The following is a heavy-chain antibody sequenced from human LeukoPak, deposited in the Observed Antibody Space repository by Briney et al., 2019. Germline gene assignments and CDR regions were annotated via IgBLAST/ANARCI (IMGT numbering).Heavy chain of an antibody. J-gene: IGHJ5*02. CDR3: ARGYYYDSSGYYWFDP. CDR1: GDSISNIHW. D-gene: IGHD3-22*01. Sequence: PSGTLSLTCAVSGDSISNIHWWTWVRQPPGKGLEWIGETYHSGSTNYNPSLKSRVTISVDTSKNQFSLKLSSVTAADTAVYYCARGYYYDSSGYYWFDPWGQGTLVTVSS. V-gene: IGHV4-4*02. CDR2: TYHSGST.